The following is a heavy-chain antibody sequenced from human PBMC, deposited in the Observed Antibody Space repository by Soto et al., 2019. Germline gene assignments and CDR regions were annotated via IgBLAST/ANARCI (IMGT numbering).Heavy chain of an antibody. D-gene: IGHD3-10*01. CDR2: ISSSSSYT. CDR1: GFTFSDYY. CDR3: ARVYYGSGSYYPTPYYYYCMDV. V-gene: IGHV3-11*05. J-gene: IGHJ6*02. Sequence: QVQLVESGGGLVKPGGSLRLSCAASGFTFSDYYMSWIRQAPGKGLEWVSYISSSSSYTNYADSVKGRFTISRDNVNNLLYLQLHSLMAEDTAVYYCARVYYGSGSYYPTPYYYYCMDVWGQGTTVTVSS.